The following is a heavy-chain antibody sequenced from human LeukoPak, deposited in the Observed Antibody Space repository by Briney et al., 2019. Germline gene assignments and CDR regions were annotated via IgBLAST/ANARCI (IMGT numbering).Heavy chain of an antibody. D-gene: IGHD2-2*01. Sequence: PGGSLRLSCAASGFTFSSYSMNWVRRAPGKGLEWVSSISSSSSYIYYADSVKGRFTNSRDNAKNPLYLQMNSLRAEDTAVYYCARCSVPADDYWGQGTLVTVSS. V-gene: IGHV3-21*01. CDR3: ARCSVPADDY. CDR2: ISSSSSYI. CDR1: GFTFSSYS. J-gene: IGHJ4*02.